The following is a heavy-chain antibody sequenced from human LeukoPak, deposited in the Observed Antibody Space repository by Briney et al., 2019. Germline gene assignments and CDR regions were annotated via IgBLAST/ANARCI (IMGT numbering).Heavy chain of an antibody. CDR3: ASGYYDSSGYIY. V-gene: IGHV4-34*01. Sequence: SETLSLTCAAYGGSFSGYYWSWIRQPPGKGLEWIGEINHSGSTNYNPSLKSRVTISVDTSKNQFSLKLSSVTAADTAVYYCASGYYDSSGYIYWGQGTLVTVSS. CDR2: INHSGST. D-gene: IGHD3-22*01. CDR1: GGSFSGYY. J-gene: IGHJ4*02.